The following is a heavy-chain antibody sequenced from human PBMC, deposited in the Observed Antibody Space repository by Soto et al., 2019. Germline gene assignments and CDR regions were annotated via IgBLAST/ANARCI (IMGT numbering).Heavy chain of an antibody. D-gene: IGHD3-10*01. J-gene: IGHJ4*02. CDR3: ARDQRYYGSGSYYSDN. Sequence: QVQLVQSGPEVKKPGASVKVSCKTSGYVFISYGISWVRQAPGHGLEWVGWISAYTGKADYAQKFQGRVTMTTETSTSTAFLELWSLRSDDTAVYYCARDQRYYGSGSYYSDNGGQGTLVTVSS. CDR2: ISAYTGKA. V-gene: IGHV1-18*04. CDR1: GYVFISYG.